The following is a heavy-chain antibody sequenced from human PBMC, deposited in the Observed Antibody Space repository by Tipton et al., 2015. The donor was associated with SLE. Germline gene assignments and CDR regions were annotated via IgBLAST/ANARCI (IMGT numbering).Heavy chain of an antibody. CDR2: IYHSGST. D-gene: IGHD6-6*01. Sequence: LRLSCTVSGGSISSYYWSWIRQPPGRGLEWIGEIYHSGSTNYNPSRRSRVTISVDKSMNQFSLKLSSVTAADTAVYYCASRPGPDFYFDSWGQGTLVTVSS. J-gene: IGHJ4*02. CDR1: GGSISSYY. CDR3: ASRPGPDFYFDS. V-gene: IGHV4-59*12.